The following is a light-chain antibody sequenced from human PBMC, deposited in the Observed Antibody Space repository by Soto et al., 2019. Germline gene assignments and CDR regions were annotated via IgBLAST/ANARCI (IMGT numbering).Light chain of an antibody. CDR3: QQYGSSPRFT. J-gene: IGKJ3*01. CDR1: QSVSSSY. Sequence: EIVLTQSPGTLSLSPGERATLSCRASQSVSSSYLAWDQQKPGQAPRLLIYGASSRATGIPGRFSGSGSGTDFTLTISRLEPEDFAVYYCQQYGSSPRFTFGPGTNVDIK. V-gene: IGKV3-20*01. CDR2: GAS.